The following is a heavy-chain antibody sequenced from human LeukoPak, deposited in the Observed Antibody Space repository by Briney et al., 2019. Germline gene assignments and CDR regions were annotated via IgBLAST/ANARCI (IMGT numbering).Heavy chain of an antibody. J-gene: IGHJ4*02. CDR2: ISAYNGNT. D-gene: IGHD3-22*01. V-gene: IGHV1-18*01. Sequence: ASVKVSCKASGGTFSSYAISWVRQAPGQGLEWMGWISAYNGNTNYAQKLQGRVTMTTDTSTSTAYMELRSLRSDDTAVYYCAREAYYDSSGCPEYWGQGTLVTVSP. CDR1: GGTFSSYA. CDR3: AREAYYDSSGCPEY.